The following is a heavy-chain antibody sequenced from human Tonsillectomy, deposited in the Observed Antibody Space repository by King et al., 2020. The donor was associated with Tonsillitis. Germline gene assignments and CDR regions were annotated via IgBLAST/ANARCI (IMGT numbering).Heavy chain of an antibody. V-gene: IGHV3-30*18. CDR3: AKSRSPYYYYYGMDV. CDR2: ISYDGGSE. J-gene: IGHJ6*02. CDR1: GFTFSDYG. Sequence: VQLVQSGGGVVQPGRSLRLSCGVSGFTFSDYGIYWVRQAPGKGLDWVAGISYDGGSEYYADSGKGRFTISRDNSKNTLYLQMNSLRAEDTAVYYCAKSRSPYYYYYGMDVWGQGTTVTVSS.